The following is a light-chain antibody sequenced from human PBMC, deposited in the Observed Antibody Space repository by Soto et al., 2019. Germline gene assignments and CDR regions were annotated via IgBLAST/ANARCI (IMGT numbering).Light chain of an antibody. CDR1: SSDVGAYKY. J-gene: IGLJ3*02. CDR2: EVT. CDR3: TSYVGNDIWV. V-gene: IGLV2-8*01. Sequence: SALTQPPSASGSPGQSVTISCTGTSSDVGAYKYVSWYQQYPGKAPKLMIYEVTKRPSGVPDRFSGSKSGNTASLTVSGLQAEDEADYYCTSYVGNDIWVFGGGTKVT.